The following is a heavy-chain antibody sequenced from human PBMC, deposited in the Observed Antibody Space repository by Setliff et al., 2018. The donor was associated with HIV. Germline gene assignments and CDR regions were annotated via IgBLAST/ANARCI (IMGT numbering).Heavy chain of an antibody. D-gene: IGHD3-16*01. CDR1: GYSFTAYD. Sequence: ASVKVSCKTSGYSFTAYDINWVRQATGRGLEWMAWMNPSTGEIGYAQKFQGRLTMTRDSSITTAFMELRGLRPEDTAIYYCARPSHVYDDDGPLGYWGQGTLVTVSS. CDR2: MNPSTGEI. J-gene: IGHJ4*02. V-gene: IGHV1-8*01. CDR3: ARPSHVYDDDGPLGY.